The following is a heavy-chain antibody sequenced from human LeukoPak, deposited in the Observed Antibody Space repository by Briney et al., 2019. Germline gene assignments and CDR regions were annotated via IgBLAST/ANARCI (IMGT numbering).Heavy chain of an antibody. J-gene: IGHJ4*02. V-gene: IGHV1-69*04. Sequence: GSSVKVSCKASGGTFNHFGINWVRQAPGQGLEWMGRIIPILDLTKYAPKIQDRVTITADKSTSTAYMELNSLRSEDTAVYFCARDSGHPPTSFDYWGQGTLVTVSS. CDR3: ARDSGHPPTSFDY. D-gene: IGHD1-1*01. CDR1: GGTFNHFG. CDR2: IIPILDLT.